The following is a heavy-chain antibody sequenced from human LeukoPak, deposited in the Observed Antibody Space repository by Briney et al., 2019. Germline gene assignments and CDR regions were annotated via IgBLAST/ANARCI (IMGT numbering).Heavy chain of an antibody. V-gene: IGHV3-30*18. CDR3: AKDDAVRSSSWYFCDY. CDR2: ISYDGSNK. CDR1: GFTFSSYG. D-gene: IGHD6-13*01. Sequence: GGSLRLSCAASGFTFSSYGMHWVRQAPGKGLEWVAVISYDGSNKYYADSVKGRFTISRDNSKNTLYLQMNSLRAEDTAVYYCAKDDAVRSSSWYFCDYWGQGTLVTVSS. J-gene: IGHJ4*02.